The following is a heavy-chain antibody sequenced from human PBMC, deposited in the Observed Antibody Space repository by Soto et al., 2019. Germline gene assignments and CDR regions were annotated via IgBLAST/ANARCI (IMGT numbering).Heavy chain of an antibody. CDR3: AKDAIAGDGVWLAHD. CDR1: GFTFSSYA. J-gene: IGHJ4*02. D-gene: IGHD5-12*01. V-gene: IGHV3-23*01. CDR2: LYGSGRGI. Sequence: VGSLRLSCAASGFTFSSYAMIWIRQVPGRGLEWVSGLYGSGRGIHYSDSVKGRFTISRDNSAYSVYLQMNNLRVDDTAVYYCAKDAIAGDGVWLAHDWGQGTVVTVS.